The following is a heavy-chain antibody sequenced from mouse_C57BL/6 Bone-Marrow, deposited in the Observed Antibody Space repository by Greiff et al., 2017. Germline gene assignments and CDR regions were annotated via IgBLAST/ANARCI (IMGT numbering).Heavy chain of an antibody. D-gene: IGHD1-1*01. CDR2: IYPGDGDT. CDR1: GYAFSSSW. Sequence: VQLQQSGPELVKPGASVKISCKASGYAFSSSWMNWVKQRPGKGLEWIGRIYPGDGDTNYNGKFKGKATLTADKSPSTAYMQLSSLTSEDSAVYFCASPWGYGSETPYWYFDVWGTGTTVTVSS. J-gene: IGHJ1*03. V-gene: IGHV1-82*01. CDR3: ASPWGYGSETPYWYFDV.